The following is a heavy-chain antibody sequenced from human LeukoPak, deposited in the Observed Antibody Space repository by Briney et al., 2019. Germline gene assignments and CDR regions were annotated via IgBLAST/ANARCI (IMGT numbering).Heavy chain of an antibody. CDR2: INHSGST. V-gene: IGHV4-34*01. CDR1: GGSFSGYY. CDR3: ARGYCSSSSCWNWFDP. D-gene: IGHD2-2*01. Sequence: SETLSLTCAVYGGSFSGYYWSWIRQPPGKGLEWIGEINHSGSTNYNPSLKSRVTISVDTSKNQFSLKLSSVTAADTAVYYCARGYCSSSSCWNWFDPWGQGTLVTVSS. J-gene: IGHJ5*02.